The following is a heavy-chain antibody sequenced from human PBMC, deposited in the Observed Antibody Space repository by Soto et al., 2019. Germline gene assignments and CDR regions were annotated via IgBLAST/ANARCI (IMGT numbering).Heavy chain of an antibody. CDR3: ASAAYVDGSTLDY. D-gene: IGHD2-2*03. CDR1: GYSFSTFA. CDR2: INAGNGNR. Sequence: QVHLVQSGAEVRKPGASVKISCSASGYSFSTFAFHWVRQAPGQSLEWLGWINAGNGNRKYSPNFEGRVTITKDTSATAAYLELSSLTSADTATYFCASAAYVDGSTLDYWCQGSLVTVSP. J-gene: IGHJ4*02. V-gene: IGHV1-3*01.